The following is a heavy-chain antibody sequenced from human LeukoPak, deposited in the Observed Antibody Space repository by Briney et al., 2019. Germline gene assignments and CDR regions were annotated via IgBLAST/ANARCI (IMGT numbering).Heavy chain of an antibody. CDR3: ARDDLLAAAGPAGYGMDV. D-gene: IGHD6-13*01. V-gene: IGHV3-21*01. CDR1: GFTFSSYS. J-gene: IGHJ6*02. CDR2: ISSSSSYI. Sequence: PGGSLRLSCAASGFTFSSYSMNWVRQAPGKGPEWVSSISSSSSYIYYADSVKGRFTISRDNAKNSLYLQMNSLRAEDTAVYYCARDDLLAAAGPAGYGMDVWGQGTTVTVSS.